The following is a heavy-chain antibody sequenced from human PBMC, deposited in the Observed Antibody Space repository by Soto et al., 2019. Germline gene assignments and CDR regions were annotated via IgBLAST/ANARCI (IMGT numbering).Heavy chain of an antibody. V-gene: IGHV3-30*03. CDR1: GFTFSSYG. CDR3: ARSSGGSSWYPPDY. CDR2: VANDGSNQ. J-gene: IGHJ4*02. D-gene: IGHD6-13*01. Sequence: QVQLVESGGGVVQPGRSLGLSCAASGFTFSSYGMQWVRQSPGEGPEWVAIVANDGSNQYYAESVKGRFTISRDNSKTTVILEMDSLRPEDTAVYYCARSSGGSSWYPPDYWGQGTLVTVSS.